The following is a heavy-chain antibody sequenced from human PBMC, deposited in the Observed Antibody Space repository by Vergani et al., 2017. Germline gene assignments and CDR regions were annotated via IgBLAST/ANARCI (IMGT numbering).Heavy chain of an antibody. CDR2: IYYSGST. V-gene: IGHV4-39*01. Sequence: QLQLQESGPGLVKPSETLSLTCTVSGGSISSSSYYWGWIRQPPGKGLEWIGSIYYSGSTYYNPSLKSRVTISVDTSKNQFSLKLSSVTAADTAVYYCARHGLIALAGTMSGYFDYWGQGTLVTVSS. J-gene: IGHJ4*02. CDR1: GGSISSSSYY. CDR3: ARHGLIALAGTMSGYFDY. D-gene: IGHD6-19*01.